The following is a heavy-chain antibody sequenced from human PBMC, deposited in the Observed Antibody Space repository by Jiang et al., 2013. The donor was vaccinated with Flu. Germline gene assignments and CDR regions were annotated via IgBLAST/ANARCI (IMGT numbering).Heavy chain of an antibody. CDR1: GFSLSTSGVG. Sequence: KPTQTLTLTCTFSGFSLSTSGVGVGWIRQPPGKALEWLALIYWDDDKRYSPSLKSRLTITKDTSKNQVVLTMTNMDPVDTATYYCAHRGEGAYCGGDCYPVTPYSRHNNWFDPWGQGTLVTVSS. D-gene: IGHD2-21*01. V-gene: IGHV2-5*02. CDR2: IYWDDDK. J-gene: IGHJ5*02. CDR3: AHRGEGAYCGGDCYPVTPYSRHNNWFDP.